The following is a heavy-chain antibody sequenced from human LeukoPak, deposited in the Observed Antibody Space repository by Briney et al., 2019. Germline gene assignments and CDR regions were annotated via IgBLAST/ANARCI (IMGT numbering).Heavy chain of an antibody. J-gene: IGHJ3*01. CDR2: IGPVGDSP. Sequence: GGSLRLSCAAAGFNFRDAGMTWVRQAPGKGLEWVSLIGPVGDSPFYADSVKGRFTISRDNSKNTLSLQMNSLRAEDTAVYYCARGGLRHFDRSPFEVWGQGTMVTVSS. CDR3: ARGGLRHFDRSPFEV. CDR1: GFNFRDAG. V-gene: IGHV3-23*01. D-gene: IGHD3-9*01.